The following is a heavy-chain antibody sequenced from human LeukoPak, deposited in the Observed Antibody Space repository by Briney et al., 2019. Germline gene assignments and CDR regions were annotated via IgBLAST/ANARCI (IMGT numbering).Heavy chain of an antibody. CDR2: IIPIFGTA. Sequence: SVKVSCKASGGTFSSYAISWVRQAPGQGLEWMGGIIPIFGTANYTQKFQGRVTITTDESTSTAYMELSSLRSEDTAVYYCGRGSTGNHSPPHFDYWGQGTLVTVSS. J-gene: IGHJ4*02. CDR1: GGTFSSYA. D-gene: IGHD3-10*01. CDR3: GRGSTGNHSPPHFDY. V-gene: IGHV1-69*05.